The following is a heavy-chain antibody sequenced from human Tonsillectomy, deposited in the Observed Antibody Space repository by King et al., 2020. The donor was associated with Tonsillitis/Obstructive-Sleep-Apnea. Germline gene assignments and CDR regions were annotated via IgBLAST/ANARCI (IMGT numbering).Heavy chain of an antibody. J-gene: IGHJ5*02. D-gene: IGHD2-2*01. CDR1: GYSFTSFW. V-gene: IGHV5-10-1*01. CDR3: ARHGCSSTSCPSSWFDP. Sequence: QLVQSGAEVKKPGESLRISCKGSGYSFTSFWISWVRQMPGKGLEWMGRIDPSDSYTNYSPSSQGHVTISADKSITTAYLQRCSLKASDTAMYYCARHGCSSTSCPSSWFDPWGQGTLVTVSS. CDR2: IDPSDSYT.